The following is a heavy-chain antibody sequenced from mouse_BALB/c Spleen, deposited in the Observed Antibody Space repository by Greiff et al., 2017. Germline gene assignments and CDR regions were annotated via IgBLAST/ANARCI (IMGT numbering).Heavy chain of an antibody. Sequence: EVKLVESGGGLVKPGGSLKLSCAASGFTFSSYTMSWVRQTPEKRLEWVATISSGGSYTYYPDSVKGRFTISRDNAKNTLYLQMSSLKSEDTAMYYCTREDYYGRAWFAYWGQGTLVTVSA. V-gene: IGHV5-6-4*01. CDR3: TREDYYGRAWFAY. D-gene: IGHD2-1*01. CDR1: GFTFSSYT. CDR2: ISSGGSYT. J-gene: IGHJ3*01.